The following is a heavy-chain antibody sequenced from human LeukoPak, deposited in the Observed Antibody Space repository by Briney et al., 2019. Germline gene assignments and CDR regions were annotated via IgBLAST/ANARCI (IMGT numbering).Heavy chain of an antibody. V-gene: IGHV3-48*03. D-gene: IGHD5-12*01. J-gene: IGHJ5*02. CDR2: ITSSGSTI. Sequence: GGSLRLSCAASGFSFSSYEMNWVRQAPGKGLEWVSYITSSGSTIYYGDSVKGRFTISRDNAKNSLYLQMNSLRAEDTAVYYCAKGPGARGYFNWFDPWGQETLVTVSS. CDR3: AKGPGARGYFNWFDP. CDR1: GFSFSSYE.